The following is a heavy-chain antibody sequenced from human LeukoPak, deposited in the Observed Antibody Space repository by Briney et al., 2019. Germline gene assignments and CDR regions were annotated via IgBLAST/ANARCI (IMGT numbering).Heavy chain of an antibody. CDR2: INPNSGGT. J-gene: IGHJ4*02. V-gene: IGHV1-2*02. Sequence: ASVKVSCKASGYTFTGYYMHWVRQAPGQGLEWMGWINPNSGGTNYAQKFQGRVTMTRDTSISTAYMELSRLRSDDTAVYYCARPVEMATTNFDYWGQGTLVTVSS. D-gene: IGHD5-24*01. CDR3: ARPVEMATTNFDY. CDR1: GYTFTGYY.